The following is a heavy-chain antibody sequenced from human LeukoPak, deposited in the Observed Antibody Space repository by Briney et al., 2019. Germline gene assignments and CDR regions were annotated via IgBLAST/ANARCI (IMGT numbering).Heavy chain of an antibody. CDR1: GFTFSSYA. CDR3: ARGGSGYYSGD. CDR2: TSGSGGTT. V-gene: IGHV3-23*01. D-gene: IGHD3-22*01. Sequence: GGSLRLSCAASGFTFSSYAMSWVRQAPGKGLEWVSATSGSGGTTYYVDSAKGRFTISRDNAKNSLYLQMNSLRAEDTAVYYCARGGSGYYSGDWGQGTLVTVSS. J-gene: IGHJ4*02.